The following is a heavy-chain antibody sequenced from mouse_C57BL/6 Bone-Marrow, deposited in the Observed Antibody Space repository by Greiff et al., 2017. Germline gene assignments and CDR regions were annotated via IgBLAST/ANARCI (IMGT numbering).Heavy chain of an antibody. V-gene: IGHV1-26*01. CDR2: INPNNGGT. CDR3: ARGYSYAIDY. D-gene: IGHD2-3*01. J-gene: IGHJ4*01. CDR1: GYTFTDYY. Sequence: EVQLQQSGPELVKPGASVKISCKASGYTFTDYYMNWVKQSHGKSLEWIGDINPNNGGTSYTPKFKGKATLTVDTSSSTAYMALRSLTSEDSAVYYCARGYSYAIDYWGQGTSVTVSA.